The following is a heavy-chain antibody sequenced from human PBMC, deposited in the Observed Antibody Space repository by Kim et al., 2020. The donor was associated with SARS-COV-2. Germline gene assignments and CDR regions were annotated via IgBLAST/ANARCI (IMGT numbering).Heavy chain of an antibody. CDR3: ARGRYSYGFSL. CDR2: INSDGSST. V-gene: IGHV3-74*01. Sequence: WGSLRLSCAASGFTFSSYWMHWVRQAPGKGLVWVSRINSDGSSTSYADSVKGRFTISRDNAKNTLYLQMNSLRAEDTAVYYCARGRYSYGFSLRGQGTLVTVSS. CDR1: GFTFSSYW. J-gene: IGHJ4*02. D-gene: IGHD5-18*01.